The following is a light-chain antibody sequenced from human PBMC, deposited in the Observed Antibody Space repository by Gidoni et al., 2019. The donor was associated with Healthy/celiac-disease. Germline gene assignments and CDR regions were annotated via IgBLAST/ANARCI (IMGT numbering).Light chain of an antibody. CDR2: WAS. Sequence: DIVMTQSPDSLAVSLGERATINCKSSQSVLYSSNNKNYLAWYQQKPGQPPKLLIYWASTRESGVPDLFSGSGSGTDFTLTISSLQAEDVAVYYCQQYYSTCSFGQXTKLEIK. J-gene: IGKJ2*04. CDR1: QSVLYSSNNKNY. CDR3: QQYYSTCS. V-gene: IGKV4-1*01.